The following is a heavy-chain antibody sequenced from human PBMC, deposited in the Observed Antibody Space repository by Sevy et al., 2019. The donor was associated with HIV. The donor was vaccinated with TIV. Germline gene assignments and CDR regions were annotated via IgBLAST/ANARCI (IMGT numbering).Heavy chain of an antibody. D-gene: IGHD5-12*01. CDR3: TRGLATAHTPEYYFDY. Sequence: GGCLRLSCTTSGFTFDDFAMSWFRQAPGKGLEWVAFITRNSYEAYGGTTDYAASVKGRFIISRDDSKSIAYLQMNSRKTEDTAVYYCTRGLATAHTPEYYFDYWGQGTLVTVSS. V-gene: IGHV3-49*03. J-gene: IGHJ4*02. CDR2: ITRNSYEAYGGTT. CDR1: GFTFDDFA.